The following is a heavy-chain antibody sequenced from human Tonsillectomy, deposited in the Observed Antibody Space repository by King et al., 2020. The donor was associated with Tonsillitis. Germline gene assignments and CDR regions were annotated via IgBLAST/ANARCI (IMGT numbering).Heavy chain of an antibody. J-gene: IGHJ6*02. Sequence: VQLVESGGGLVQPGGSLRLSCAASGFTFSSYWMHWVRQAPGKGLVWVSRINSDGSSRSYADSVKGRFTISRDNAKNTLYLQMNSLRAEDTAVYYCAREPDSRGGYYQYDGMDVWGQGTTVTVSS. V-gene: IGHV3-74*01. CDR2: INSDGSSR. CDR3: AREPDSRGGYYQYDGMDV. D-gene: IGHD6-19*01. CDR1: GFTFSSYW.